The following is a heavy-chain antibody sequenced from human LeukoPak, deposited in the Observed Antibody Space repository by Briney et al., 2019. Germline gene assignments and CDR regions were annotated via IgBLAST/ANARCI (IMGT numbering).Heavy chain of an antibody. D-gene: IGHD6-19*01. Sequence: PSETLSLTCTVSGGSISSYYGSWIRQPAGKGLEWIGRILTSGSTNYNPSHKSRVTMSVDTSKNQFSLKLSSVTAADMAVYYCAATVAGSKHFDYWGQGSLVTVSS. V-gene: IGHV4-4*07. CDR1: GGSISSYY. J-gene: IGHJ4*02. CDR3: AATVAGSKHFDY. CDR2: ILTSGST.